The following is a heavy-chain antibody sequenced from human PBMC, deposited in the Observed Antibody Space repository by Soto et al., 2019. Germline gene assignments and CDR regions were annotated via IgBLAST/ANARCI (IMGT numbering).Heavy chain of an antibody. Sequence: GGSLRLSCAASGFTFSNYAMTWVRQAPGKGLEWVSAISGGGGTIYYADSVKGRFTISRDNSKNTLYLQMNSLRAEDMAVYYCAKTTHLDSWGQGTLVTVS. CDR2: ISGGGGTI. CDR3: AKTTHLDS. D-gene: IGHD4-4*01. J-gene: IGHJ4*02. V-gene: IGHV3-23*01. CDR1: GFTFSNYA.